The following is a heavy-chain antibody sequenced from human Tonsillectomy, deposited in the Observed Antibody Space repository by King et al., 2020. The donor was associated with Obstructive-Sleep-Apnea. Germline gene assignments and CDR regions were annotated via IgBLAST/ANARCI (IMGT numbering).Heavy chain of an antibody. CDR2: IRRSSSYI. CDR3: AGDDSSSWRVFDC. J-gene: IGHJ4*02. Sequence: VQLVESGGGLVKPGGSLRLSCAASGFTFSSYSMNWFRQAPGKGLEWVASIRRSSSYIHYADSAKGRFTISRDNAKNSLYLQMNSVRGDDTAVYYCAGDDSSSWRVFDCWGQGTLVTVSS. CDR1: GFTFSSYS. V-gene: IGHV3-21*01. D-gene: IGHD6-13*01.